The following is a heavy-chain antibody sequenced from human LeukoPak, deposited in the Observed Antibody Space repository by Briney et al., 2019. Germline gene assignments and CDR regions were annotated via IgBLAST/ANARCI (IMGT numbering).Heavy chain of an antibody. CDR3: ARGRMTPRRGYSGYDYVFFFDY. J-gene: IGHJ4*02. Sequence: PSATLSLTCAVYGGSFSGYYWSWIRQPPGKGLEWIGEINHSGSTNYNPSLKSRVTISVDTSKNQFSLKLSSVTAADTAVYYCARGRMTPRRGYSGYDYVFFFDYWGQGTLVTVSS. V-gene: IGHV4-34*01. CDR2: INHSGST. CDR1: GGSFSGYY. D-gene: IGHD5-12*01.